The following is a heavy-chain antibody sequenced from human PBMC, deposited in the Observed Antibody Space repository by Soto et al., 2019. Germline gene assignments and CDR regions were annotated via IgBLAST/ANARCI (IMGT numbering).Heavy chain of an antibody. CDR1: GGSVSSGDSY. D-gene: IGHD3-10*01. CDR2: VYYSGTT. CDR3: CRGRPAGPPPPPHDH. V-gene: IGHV4-30-4*01. Sequence: QVQLHESGPGLVKPSQTLSLTCTVSGGSVSSGDSYWTWIRQAPGKGLEWVGHVYYSGTTYYNPSLKGRLNMTVDPFKNQFFPTVSSVTAADTGGYFCCRGRPAGPPPPPHDHRGQGTPVTLPS. J-gene: IGHJ4*02.